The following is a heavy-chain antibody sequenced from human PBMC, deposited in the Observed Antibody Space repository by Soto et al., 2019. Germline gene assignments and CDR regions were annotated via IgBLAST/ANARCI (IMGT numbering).Heavy chain of an antibody. D-gene: IGHD4-17*01. J-gene: IGHJ3*02. V-gene: IGHV3-23*01. CDR2: ISGSGGST. CDR3: AKCLQDYGDGDDAFDI. Sequence: GGSLRLSCAASGFTFSSYAMSWVRQAPGKGLEWVSAISGSGGSTYYADSVKGRFTISRDNSKNTLYLQMNSLRAEDTAVYYCAKCLQDYGDGDDAFDIWGQGTMVTVSS. CDR1: GFTFSSYA.